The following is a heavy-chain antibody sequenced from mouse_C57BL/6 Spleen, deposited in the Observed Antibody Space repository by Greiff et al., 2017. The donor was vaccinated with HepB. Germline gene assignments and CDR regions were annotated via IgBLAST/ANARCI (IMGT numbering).Heavy chain of an antibody. D-gene: IGHD2-4*01. CDR1: GYTFTSYW. CDR2: IDPSDSYT. V-gene: IGHV1-50*01. CDR3: ARSGDYDGVSFAY. J-gene: IGHJ3*01. Sequence: QVQLQQPGAELVKPGASVKLSCKASGYTFTSYWMQWVKQRPGQGLEWIGEIDPSDSYTNYNQKFKGKATLTVDTSSSTAYMQLSSLTSEDSAVYYCARSGDYDGVSFAYWGQGTLVTVSA.